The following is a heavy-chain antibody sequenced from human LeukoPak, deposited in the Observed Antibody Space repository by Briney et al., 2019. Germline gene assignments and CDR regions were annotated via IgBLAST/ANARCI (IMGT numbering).Heavy chain of an antibody. J-gene: IGHJ6*02. CDR3: ARRGYSYGSYYYGMDV. Sequence: SETLSLTCTVSGGPISRYYWNWIRQPPGKGLEWIGYFYYSGSTNYNPSLKSRVTIAVDTSKNQFSLMLSSVTAADTAVYYCARRGYSYGSYYYGMDVWGQGTTVIVSS. CDR2: FYYSGST. V-gene: IGHV4-59*08. CDR1: GGPISRYY. D-gene: IGHD5-18*01.